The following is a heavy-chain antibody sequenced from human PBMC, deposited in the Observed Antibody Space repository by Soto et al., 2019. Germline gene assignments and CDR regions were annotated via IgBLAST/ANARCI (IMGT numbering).Heavy chain of an antibody. Sequence: GGALLVSCASSVFTFSSYAMGWVRQAPGKGLDWVSVISGSGGSTYYADSVKGRFTISIDNSKNTLYLQMNSLRAEGTAVYYCAKCSPRYSSGLKAYYFDYWGQGTMVTVSS. CDR1: VFTFSSYA. D-gene: IGHD6-19*01. CDR3: AKCSPRYSSGLKAYYFDY. J-gene: IGHJ4*02. V-gene: IGHV3-23*01. CDR2: ISGSGGST.